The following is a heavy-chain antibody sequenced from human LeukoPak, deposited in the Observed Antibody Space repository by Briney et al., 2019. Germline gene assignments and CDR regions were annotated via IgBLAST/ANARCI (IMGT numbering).Heavy chain of an antibody. J-gene: IGHJ4*02. Sequence: PSETLSPTCTVSGGSISSYYWSWIRQPPGKGLEWIAYIYYSGSTNYNPSLKSRVTISVDTSKNQFSLKLSSVTAADTAVYYCARGGDGYNYFDYWGQGTLVTVSS. CDR3: ARGGDGYNYFDY. CDR2: IYYSGST. D-gene: IGHD5-24*01. CDR1: GGSISSYY. V-gene: IGHV4-59*01.